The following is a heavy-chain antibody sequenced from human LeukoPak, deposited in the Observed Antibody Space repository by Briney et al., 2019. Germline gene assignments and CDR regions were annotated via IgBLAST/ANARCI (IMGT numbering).Heavy chain of an antibody. Sequence: SETLSLTCTVSGGSINNYDWSWIRQPPGQGLQWIAYIYYSGSTSYNPSLKSRVTISVDTSKNQFSLKLRSVTAADTAVYYCARHLDGGNYPLEFWGQGTLVTVSS. CDR2: IYYSGST. D-gene: IGHD3-16*02. V-gene: IGHV4-59*08. CDR1: GGSINNYD. J-gene: IGHJ4*02. CDR3: ARHLDGGNYPLEF.